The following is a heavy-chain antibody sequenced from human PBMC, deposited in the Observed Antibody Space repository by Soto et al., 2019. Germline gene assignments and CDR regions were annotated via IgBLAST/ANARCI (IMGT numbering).Heavy chain of an antibody. CDR3: ARDDYYDSSGPGLDAFDI. Sequence: VKVSCKASGGTFSSYAISWVRQAPGQGLEWMGGIIPIFGTANYAQKFQGRVTITADESTSTAYMELSSLRSEDAAVYYCARDDYYDSSGPGLDAFDIWGQGTMVTVSS. CDR2: IIPIFGTA. D-gene: IGHD3-22*01. CDR1: GGTFSSYA. J-gene: IGHJ3*02. V-gene: IGHV1-69*13.